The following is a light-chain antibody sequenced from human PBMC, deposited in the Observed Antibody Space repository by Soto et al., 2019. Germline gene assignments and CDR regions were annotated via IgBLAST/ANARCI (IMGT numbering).Light chain of an antibody. V-gene: IGKV3-20*01. Sequence: EIVLAQSPGTLSLSPGERATLSCRASETINNNYLAWYQQKPGQPPRNLIHAASSRVTGIPDRFSGSGSGTDFMLTINRLEPEDSAVYYCQQYGSSGTFGQGTKVDIK. CDR2: AAS. CDR1: ETINNNY. J-gene: IGKJ1*01. CDR3: QQYGSSGT.